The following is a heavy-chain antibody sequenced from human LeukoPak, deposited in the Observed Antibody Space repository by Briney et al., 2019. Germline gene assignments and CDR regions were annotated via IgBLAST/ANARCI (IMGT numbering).Heavy chain of an antibody. Sequence: GASVKVSCKASGYTFTGYYMHWVRQAPGQGLEWMGWINPNSGGTNYAQKSQGRVTMTTDTSTSTAYMELRSLRFDDTAVYYCARRQGTTLSFDYWGQGTLVTVSS. CDR3: ARRQGTTLSFDY. CDR1: GYTFTGYY. J-gene: IGHJ4*02. D-gene: IGHD1-1*01. V-gene: IGHV1-2*02. CDR2: INPNSGGT.